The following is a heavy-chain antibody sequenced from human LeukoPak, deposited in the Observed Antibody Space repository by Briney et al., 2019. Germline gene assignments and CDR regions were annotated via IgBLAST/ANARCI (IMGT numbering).Heavy chain of an antibody. Sequence: ASVKVSCKASGYTFTGYYIHWVRQAPGQGLEWMGWINPNSGGTNYAQKFQGRVTMTRDTSISTAYMELSRLRSDDTAVYYCARENYEILTGYLSGNWFDPWGQGTLVTVSS. CDR1: GYTFTGYY. V-gene: IGHV1-2*02. D-gene: IGHD3-9*01. CDR2: INPNSGGT. CDR3: ARENYEILTGYLSGNWFDP. J-gene: IGHJ5*02.